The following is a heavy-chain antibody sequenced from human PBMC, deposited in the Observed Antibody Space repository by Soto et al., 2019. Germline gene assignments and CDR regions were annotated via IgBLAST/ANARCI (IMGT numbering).Heavy chain of an antibody. Sequence: EVQLLESGGGLVQPGGSLRLSCVASGFTFKNYDMRWVRQAPGKGLEWVSGISGSGAITYYADSVRGRFTISRDNSKNTLKMQLNSLRAEDTAIYYCAKDRQFRSYYESAGHYNNWGQGTLVTVSS. CDR1: GFTFKNYD. J-gene: IGHJ4*02. V-gene: IGHV3-23*01. D-gene: IGHD3-10*01. CDR3: AKDRQFRSYYESAGHYNN. CDR2: ISGSGAIT.